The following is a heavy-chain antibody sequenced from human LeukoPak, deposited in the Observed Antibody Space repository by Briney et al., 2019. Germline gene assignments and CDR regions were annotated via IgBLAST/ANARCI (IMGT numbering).Heavy chain of an antibody. V-gene: IGHV3-33*01. Sequence: GGSLRLSCAASGFAFSSYAMHRVRQAPGKELEWVAVIWYDGSNEYYVDSVKGRFTISRDNSKNTVYLQMNSLRVEDTAVYYCARDSNCGGNCYSGINIFDIWGQGTMVTVSS. J-gene: IGHJ3*02. CDR3: ARDSNCGGNCYSGINIFDI. CDR2: IWYDGSNE. D-gene: IGHD2-21*02. CDR1: GFAFSSYA.